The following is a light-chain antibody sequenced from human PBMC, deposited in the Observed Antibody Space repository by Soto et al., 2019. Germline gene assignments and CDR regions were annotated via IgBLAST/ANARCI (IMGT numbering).Light chain of an antibody. CDR3: QQRSNWPRIT. CDR1: QSVKTF. Sequence: EIVLTQSPATLSLSPGERATLSCRASQSVKTFLVWYQQKPGQAPRLLIYDASNRATGIPARFSGSGSGTDFTLTISRLEPEDFAVYYCQQRSNWPRITFGQGTRLEIK. CDR2: DAS. J-gene: IGKJ5*01. V-gene: IGKV3-11*01.